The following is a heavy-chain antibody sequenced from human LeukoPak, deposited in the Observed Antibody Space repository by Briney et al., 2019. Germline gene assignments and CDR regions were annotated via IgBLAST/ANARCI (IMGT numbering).Heavy chain of an antibody. CDR3: ARRLGPSRRGDQRHLHWFTP. J-gene: IGHJ5*02. D-gene: IGHD2-2*01. V-gene: IGHV4-39*01. CDR1: GGSISSSSYC. Sequence: SETLSLTCAVSGGSISSSSYCWGWIRRPPGRGLVWIGSIYYSGSTYYNPSLRSRVTISVDTSKTQFTLKLSSVTAAYTAVYYCARRLGPSRRGDQRHLHWFTPWAQGTLATVSS. CDR2: IYYSGST.